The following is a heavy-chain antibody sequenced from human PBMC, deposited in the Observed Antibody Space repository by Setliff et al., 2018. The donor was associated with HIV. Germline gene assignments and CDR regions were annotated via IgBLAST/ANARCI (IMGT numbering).Heavy chain of an antibody. J-gene: IGHJ4*02. Sequence: SETLSLTCGVSGYSISSGYYWGWIRQPPGKGLEWIGSIYHKGITYYNPSLKSRVTMSADTSKDQFSLKLSSVTAADTAVAYCASSPAWRLQYSYWAYYFDSWGQGALVTVSS. CDR2: IYHKGIT. V-gene: IGHV4-38-2*01. CDR3: ASSPAWRLQYSYWAYYFDS. CDR1: GYSISSGYY. D-gene: IGHD5-18*01.